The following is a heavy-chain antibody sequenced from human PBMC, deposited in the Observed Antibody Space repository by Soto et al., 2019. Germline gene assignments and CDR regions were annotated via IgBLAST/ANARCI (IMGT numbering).Heavy chain of an antibody. CDR1: GGSISSSSYY. V-gene: IGHV4-39*01. Sequence: PSETLSLTCTVSGGSISSSSYYWGWIRQPPGKGLEWIGSIYYSGSTYYNPSLKSRVTISVDTSKNQFSLKLSSVTAADTAVYYCARHGSRTTVTTYYWGQGTLVNVSS. CDR2: IYYSGST. J-gene: IGHJ4*02. CDR3: ARHGSRTTVTTYY. D-gene: IGHD4-17*01.